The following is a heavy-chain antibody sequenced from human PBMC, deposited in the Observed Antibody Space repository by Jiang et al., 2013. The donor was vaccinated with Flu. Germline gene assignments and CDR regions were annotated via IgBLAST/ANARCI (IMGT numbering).Heavy chain of an antibody. D-gene: IGHD2-8*01. CDR3: VRERGVHKDFDY. CDR1: GYTFSNYA. V-gene: IGHV1-3*04. J-gene: IGHJ4*02. CDR2: INTYNGNT. Sequence: GAEVKKPGASVKVSCKASGYTFSNYALHWVRQAPGQRLEWMGWINTYNGNTKYSQNFEDRVTLTRDTSATTAYMELSSLTSEDTAVYYCVRERGVHKDFDYWGQGTLV.